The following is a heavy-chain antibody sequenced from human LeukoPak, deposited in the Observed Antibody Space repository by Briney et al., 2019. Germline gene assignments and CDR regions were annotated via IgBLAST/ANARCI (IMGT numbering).Heavy chain of an antibody. CDR2: IYTSGST. Sequence: SETLFLTCTVSGGSISSYYWSWIRQPAGKGLEWIGRIYTSGSTNYNPSLKSRVTMSVDTSKNQFSLKLSSVTAADTAVYYCARDYLVVAATFNCFDPWGQGTLVTVSS. J-gene: IGHJ5*02. CDR3: ARDYLVVAATFNCFDP. D-gene: IGHD2-15*01. CDR1: GGSISSYY. V-gene: IGHV4-4*07.